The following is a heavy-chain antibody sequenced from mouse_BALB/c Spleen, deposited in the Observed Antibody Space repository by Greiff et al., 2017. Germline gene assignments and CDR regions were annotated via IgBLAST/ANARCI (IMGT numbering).Heavy chain of an antibody. V-gene: IGHV5-4*02. CDR2: ISDGGSYT. CDR1: GFTFSDYY. CDR3: ASRGDYYGSTAWFAY. Sequence: EVMLVESGGGLVKPGGSLKLSCAASGFTFSDYYMYWVRQTPEKRLEWVATISDGGSYTYYPDSVKGRFTISRDNAKNNLYLQMSSLKSEDTAMYYCASRGDYYGSTAWFAYWGQGTLVTVSA. D-gene: IGHD1-1*01. J-gene: IGHJ3*01.